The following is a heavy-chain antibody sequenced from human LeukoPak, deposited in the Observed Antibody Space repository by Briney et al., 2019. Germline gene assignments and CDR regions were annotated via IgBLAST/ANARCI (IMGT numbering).Heavy chain of an antibody. CDR1: GFTFSSYG. D-gene: IGHD5-18*01. CDR3: AREQHTAMAPVDALDI. J-gene: IGHJ3*02. Sequence: PGGSLRLSCAASGFTFSSYGMHWGPQAPGKGLEWVAVIWYDGSNKYYADSVKGRFTISRDNSKNTLYLQMNSLRAEDTAVYYCAREQHTAMAPVDALDIWGQGTMVTVSS. V-gene: IGHV3-33*01. CDR2: IWYDGSNK.